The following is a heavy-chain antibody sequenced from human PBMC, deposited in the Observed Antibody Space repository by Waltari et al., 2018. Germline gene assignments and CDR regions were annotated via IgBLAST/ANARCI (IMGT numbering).Heavy chain of an antibody. V-gene: IGHV3-30*03. Sequence: QVQLVESGGGVVQPGGSLRLACTASGFIFSAYNMPWVRQTPGKGLEWVANNTDNGEKKYYADSVKCRFTISRDNPRNTLYLQMSSLRAEDTAVYYCARVHYYYYSGMDVWGQGTTVTVSS. CDR2: NTDNGEKK. CDR3: ARVHYYYYSGMDV. J-gene: IGHJ6*02. CDR1: GFIFSAYN.